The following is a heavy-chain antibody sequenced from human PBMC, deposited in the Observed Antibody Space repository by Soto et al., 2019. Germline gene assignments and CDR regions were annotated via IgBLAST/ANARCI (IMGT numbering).Heavy chain of an antibody. CDR2: ISGSGGTT. J-gene: IGHJ4*02. Sequence: GGSLRLCCTASGFNFSNHAMSWVRQAPGKGLEWVSVISGSGGTTYYAGSVKGRVPISRDNSKNTLYLKIDSLRAEDTPIYYGAKDLGIIRFMYYFGSCGLGPLLTVSS. CDR3: AKDLGIIRFMYYFGS. V-gene: IGHV3-23*01. D-gene: IGHD3-16*01. CDR1: GFNFSNHA.